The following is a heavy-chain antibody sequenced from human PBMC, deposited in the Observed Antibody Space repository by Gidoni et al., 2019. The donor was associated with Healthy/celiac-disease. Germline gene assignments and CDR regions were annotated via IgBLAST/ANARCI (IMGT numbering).Heavy chain of an antibody. CDR1: GFTFSSYA. Sequence: QVQLVASGGGVVQPGRSLRRSCAASGFTFSSYAMHWVRQAPGKGLEWVAVISYDGSNKYYADSVKGRFTISRDNSKNTLYLQMNSLRAEDTAVYYCARAGIGGHMITAAFDIWGQGTMVTVSS. V-gene: IGHV3-30*04. J-gene: IGHJ3*02. CDR2: ISYDGSNK. D-gene: IGHD3-16*01. CDR3: ARAGIGGHMITAAFDI.